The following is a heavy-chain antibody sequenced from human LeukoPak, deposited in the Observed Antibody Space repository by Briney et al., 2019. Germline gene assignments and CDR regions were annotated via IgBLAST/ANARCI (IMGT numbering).Heavy chain of an antibody. Sequence: GGSLRLSCTASGFTFSDHYMTWIRQAPGKRLECVSYLSKSGSDIFYADSVKGRFSISRDNAKNSLYLQMSSLRAEDTAVYYCARGHWGLDSWGQGTLVTVSS. CDR2: LSKSGSDI. J-gene: IGHJ5*01. V-gene: IGHV3-11*01. D-gene: IGHD7-27*01. CDR3: ARGHWGLDS. CDR1: GFTFSDHY.